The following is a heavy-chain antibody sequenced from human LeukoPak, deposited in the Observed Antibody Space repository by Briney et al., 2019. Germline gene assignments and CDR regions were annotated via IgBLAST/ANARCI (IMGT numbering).Heavy chain of an antibody. V-gene: IGHV3-7*01. J-gene: IGHJ6*03. CDR3: ARVLATTYYYYYYMDV. D-gene: IGHD5-12*01. CDR1: GFTFSSYW. CDR2: IKQDGSEK. Sequence: GGSLRLSCAASGFTFSSYWMSWVRQAPGKGLEWVANIKQDGSEKYYVDSVKGRFTISRDNAKNSLYLQMNSLRAEDTAVYYCARVLATTYYYYYYMDVWGKGTTVTVSS.